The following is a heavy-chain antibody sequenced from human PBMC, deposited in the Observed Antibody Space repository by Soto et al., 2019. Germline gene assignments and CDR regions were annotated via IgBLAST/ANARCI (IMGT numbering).Heavy chain of an antibody. V-gene: IGHV4-34*01. J-gene: IGHJ1*01. D-gene: IGHD3-10*01. CDR3: ARGPSPPQKRGIAEYFQH. CDR2: INHSGST. CDR1: GGSFSGYY. Sequence: QVQLQQWGAGLLKPSETLSLTCAVYGGSFSGYYWSWIRQPPGKGLEWIGEINHSGSTNYNPSLKSRVTISVDTSKNQFSLKLSSVTAADTAVYYCARGPSPPQKRGIAEYFQHWGQGTLVTVSS.